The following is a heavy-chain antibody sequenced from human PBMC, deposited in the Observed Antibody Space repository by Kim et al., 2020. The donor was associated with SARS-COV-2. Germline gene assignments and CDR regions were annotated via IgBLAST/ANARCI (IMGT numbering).Heavy chain of an antibody. J-gene: IGHJ5*02. Sequence: SETLSLTCTVSGGSISSYYWSWIRQPPGKGLEWIGYIYYSGSTNYNPSLKSRVTISVDTSKNQFSLKLSSVTAADTAVYYCASHERPIAWFGELMGWFDPWGQGTLVTVSS. CDR2: IYYSGST. D-gene: IGHD3-10*01. CDR3: ASHERPIAWFGELMGWFDP. V-gene: IGHV4-59*08. CDR1: GGSISSYY.